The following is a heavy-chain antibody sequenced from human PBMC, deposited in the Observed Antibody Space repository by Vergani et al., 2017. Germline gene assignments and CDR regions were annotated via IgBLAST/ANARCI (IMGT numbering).Heavy chain of an antibody. D-gene: IGHD2-15*01. CDR2: IDHKSGDT. V-gene: IGHV1-2*02. Sequence: QFQLVQSGAEVKKAGASLKVSCKASGYTFTGYYLHWVRQAPGQGLEWMGWIDHKSGDTKYAQKFQGRISMTRDTSISTAYLELSRLQSDDTAIYFCASWGNVVVVPGTLVRLDGFDIWGQGTKVSVSS. CDR3: ASWGNVVVVPGTLVRLDGFDI. J-gene: IGHJ3*02. CDR1: GYTFTGYY.